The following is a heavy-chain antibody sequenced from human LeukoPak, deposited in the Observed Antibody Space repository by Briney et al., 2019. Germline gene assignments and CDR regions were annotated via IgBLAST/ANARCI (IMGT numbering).Heavy chain of an antibody. D-gene: IGHD1-26*01. CDR3: TTYKQTWELLNAFDI. V-gene: IGHV3-15*01. CDR2: IKSKADGATT. J-gene: IGHJ3*02. Sequence: GGSLRLSCAASGFTFTSAWMNWVRQASGKGLEWVGRIKSKADGATTDYAAPVKGRFTISRDDSENTLYLQMNSLKTEDTAVYYCTTYKQTWELLNAFDIWGQGTMVTVSS. CDR1: GFTFTSAW.